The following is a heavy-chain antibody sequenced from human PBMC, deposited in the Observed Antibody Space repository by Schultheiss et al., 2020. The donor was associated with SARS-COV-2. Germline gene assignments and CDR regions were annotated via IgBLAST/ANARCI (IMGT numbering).Heavy chain of an antibody. CDR3: ARSGIAARLLAVVQRVSGVHSWFDP. V-gene: IGHV4-4*07. Sequence: SETLSLTCTVSGGSISSYYWSWIRQPAGKGLEWIGRIYTSGSTNYNPSLKSRVTMSVDTSKNQFSLKLSSVTAADTAVYYCARSGIAARLLAVVQRVSGVHSWFDPWGQGTLVTVSS. CDR2: IYTSGST. D-gene: IGHD6-6*01. CDR1: GGSISSYY. J-gene: IGHJ5*02.